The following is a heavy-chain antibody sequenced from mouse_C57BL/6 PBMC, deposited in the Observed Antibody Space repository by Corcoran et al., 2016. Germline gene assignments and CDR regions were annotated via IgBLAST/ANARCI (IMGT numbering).Heavy chain of an antibody. V-gene: IGHV1-80*01. Sequence: QVQLQQSGAELVKPGASVKISCKASGYAFSSYWMNWVKQRPGKGLEWIGQIYPGDGDTNYNGKFKGKATLTADKSSSTAYMQLSSLTSEDSAVYFCARGGYYGNYFDYWGQGTLVTVSA. CDR1: GYAFSSYW. J-gene: IGHJ3*01. CDR2: IYPGDGDT. CDR3: ARGGYYGNYFDY. D-gene: IGHD2-1*01.